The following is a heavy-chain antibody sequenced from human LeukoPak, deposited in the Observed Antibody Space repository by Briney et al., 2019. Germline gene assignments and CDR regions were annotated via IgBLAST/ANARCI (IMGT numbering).Heavy chain of an antibody. CDR2: TYYRSKWYN. J-gene: IGHJ6*03. V-gene: IGHV6-1*01. CDR3: ARDHLWFGGLDYYYYMDV. D-gene: IGHD3-10*01. Sequence: SQTLSLTCAISGDSVSSNSAAWNWIRQSPSRGLEWLGRTYYRSKWYNDYAVSVKSRITINPDTSKNQFSLQLNSVTPEDTAVYYCARDHLWFGGLDYYYYMDVWGTGTTVTISS. CDR1: GDSVSSNSAA.